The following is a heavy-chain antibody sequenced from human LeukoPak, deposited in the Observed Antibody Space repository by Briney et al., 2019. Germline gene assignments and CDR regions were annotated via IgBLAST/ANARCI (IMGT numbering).Heavy chain of an antibody. V-gene: IGHV4-30-4*01. J-gene: IGHJ2*01. CDR3: AREARNTYFDL. Sequence: SETLSLTCTVSGGSISSGDYYWCWIRQPPGKGLEWIGYIYYSGSTYYNPSLKSRVTISVDTSKNQFSLKLSSVTAADTAVYYCAREARNTYFDLWGRGTLVTVSS. CDR2: IYYSGST. D-gene: IGHD6-6*01. CDR1: GGSISSGDYY.